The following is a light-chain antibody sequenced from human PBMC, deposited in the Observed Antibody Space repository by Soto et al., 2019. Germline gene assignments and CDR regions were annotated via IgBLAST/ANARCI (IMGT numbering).Light chain of an antibody. Sequence: DIQMTKSPSTLSASVGDRVTTTCRASQSISSWLAWYQQKPGKAPKLLIYDASSLESGVPSRFSGSGSGTEFTLTISSLQPDDFATYYCQQYNSYVWTFGQGTKVDIK. J-gene: IGKJ1*01. CDR2: DAS. V-gene: IGKV1-5*01. CDR1: QSISSW. CDR3: QQYNSYVWT.